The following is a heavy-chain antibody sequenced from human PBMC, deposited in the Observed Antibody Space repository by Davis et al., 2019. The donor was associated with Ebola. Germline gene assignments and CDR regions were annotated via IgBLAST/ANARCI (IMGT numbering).Heavy chain of an antibody. CDR1: GASVSSSSYF. CDR3: AKGFSMKAVAQNGYMDV. V-gene: IGHV4-39*07. J-gene: IGHJ6*03. D-gene: IGHD3-22*01. Sequence: PSETLSLTCTVSGASVSSSSYFWGWIRQPPGKGLEWIGIFLYGGTTHSSPSLKSRVTMSIDMSKNQFSLKLTSVTAADTATYYCAKGFSMKAVAQNGYMDVWGKSTTVTVSS. CDR2: FLYGGTT.